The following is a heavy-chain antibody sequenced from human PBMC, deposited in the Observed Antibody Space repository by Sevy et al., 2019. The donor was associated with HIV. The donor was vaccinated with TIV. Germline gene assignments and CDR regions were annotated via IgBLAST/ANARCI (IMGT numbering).Heavy chain of an antibody. CDR3: ATGPGTGGGLNFDY. D-gene: IGHD3-10*01. CDR1: GYTLTELS. V-gene: IGHV1-24*01. Sequence: ASVKVSCKVSGYTLTELSMHWVRQAPGKGLEWMGGFDPEDGETIYAQKFQGRVTMTEDTSTDTAYMELSSLRSEDTGGYYWATGPGTGGGLNFDYWGQGTLVTVSS. J-gene: IGHJ4*02. CDR2: FDPEDGET.